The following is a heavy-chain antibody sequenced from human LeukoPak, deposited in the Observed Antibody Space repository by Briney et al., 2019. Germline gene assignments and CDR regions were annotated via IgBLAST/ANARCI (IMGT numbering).Heavy chain of an antibody. CDR2: ISGSGGST. Sequence: GGSLRLSCAASGFTFSSYAMSWVRQAPGKGLEWVSGISGSGGSTYYADSVKGRFTISRDNSKNTLYLQMNSLRAEGTAVYYCAKQPIAAAGTYYFDYWGQGTLVTVSS. D-gene: IGHD6-13*01. V-gene: IGHV3-23*01. CDR3: AKQPIAAAGTYYFDY. J-gene: IGHJ4*02. CDR1: GFTFSSYA.